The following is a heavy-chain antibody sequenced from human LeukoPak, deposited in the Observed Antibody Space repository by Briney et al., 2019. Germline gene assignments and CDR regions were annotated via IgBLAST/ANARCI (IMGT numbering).Heavy chain of an antibody. CDR3: AREEGGNYFDA. CDR1: GFTFSSQN. J-gene: IGHJ4*02. V-gene: IGHV3-48*04. D-gene: IGHD1-26*01. CDR2: IGSSGTTI. Sequence: GGSLRLSWAASGFTFSSQNMNWVRQAPGKGLEWVSYIGSSGTTIYYADSVKGRFTISRDNAKNSLYLQMNSLRAEDTAVYYCAREEGGNYFDAWGQGTLVTVSS.